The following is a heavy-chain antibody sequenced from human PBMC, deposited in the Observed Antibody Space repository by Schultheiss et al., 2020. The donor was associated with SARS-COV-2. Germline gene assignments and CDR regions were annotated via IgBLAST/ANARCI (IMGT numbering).Heavy chain of an antibody. CDR3: ARSHY. J-gene: IGHJ4*02. CDR1: GFTFSSYA. Sequence: GGSLRLSCAASGFTFSSYAMHWVRQAPGKGLEWVAVISFDGSYKYYADSVKGRFTISRDNSKNTLYLQMNSLRPEDTAVYYCARSHYWGQGTLVTVSS. CDR2: ISFDGSYK. V-gene: IGHV3-30*04.